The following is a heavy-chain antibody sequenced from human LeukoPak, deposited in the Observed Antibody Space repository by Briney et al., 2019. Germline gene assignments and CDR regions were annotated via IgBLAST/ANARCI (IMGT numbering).Heavy chain of an antibody. CDR3: AKDAVPAAIRIDYYCYGMDV. V-gene: IGHV3-23*01. Sequence: QPGGSLRLSCAASGFTFSNYAMSRVRQAPGKGLEWVSAISGSGGSTYYADSVKGRFTISRDNSKNTLYLQMNSLRAEDTAVYYCAKDAVPAAIRIDYYCYGMDVWGQGTTVTVSS. J-gene: IGHJ6*02. D-gene: IGHD2-2*02. CDR1: GFTFSNYA. CDR2: ISGSGGST.